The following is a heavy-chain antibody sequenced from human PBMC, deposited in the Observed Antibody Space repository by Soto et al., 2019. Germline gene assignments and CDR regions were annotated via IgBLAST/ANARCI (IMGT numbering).Heavy chain of an antibody. Sequence: GESLKLSCKGSGYSFAGYWITWVRQKPGKGLEWMGRIDPSDSQTYYSPSFRGHVTISVTKSITTVFLQWSSLRASDTAMYYCARQIYDSDTGPNFQYYFDSWGQGTPVTVSS. V-gene: IGHV5-10-1*01. CDR1: GYSFAGYW. CDR2: IDPSDSQT. CDR3: ARQIYDSDTGPNFQYYFDS. D-gene: IGHD3-22*01. J-gene: IGHJ4*02.